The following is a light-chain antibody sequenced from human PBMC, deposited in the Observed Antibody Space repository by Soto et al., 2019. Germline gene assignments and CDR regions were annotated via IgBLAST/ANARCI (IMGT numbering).Light chain of an antibody. Sequence: QSALTQPXSVSGSPGQSVAISCSGTSSDVGSYNRVSWYQQPPGTAPKLMIYDVSNRPSGVPDRFSGSKSGNTASLTISGLQAEDEADYYCSSFTTSSTYVFGTGTKVTVL. CDR2: DVS. CDR1: SSDVGSYNR. J-gene: IGLJ1*01. V-gene: IGLV2-18*02. CDR3: SSFTTSSTYV.